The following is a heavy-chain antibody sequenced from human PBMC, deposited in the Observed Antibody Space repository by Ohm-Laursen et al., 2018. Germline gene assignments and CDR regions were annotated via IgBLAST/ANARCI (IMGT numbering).Heavy chain of an antibody. V-gene: IGHV3-9*01. CDR1: GFTFDDYA. CDR2: ISWNSGSI. CDR3: ARGSGHYPLDY. Sequence: SLRLSCTASGFTFDDYAMHWVRQAPGKGLEWVSGISWNSGSIGYADSVKGRFTISRDISKNTFYLQMDSLRTDDTAVYYCARGSGHYPLDYWGQGTLVTVSS. D-gene: IGHD3-10*01. J-gene: IGHJ4*02.